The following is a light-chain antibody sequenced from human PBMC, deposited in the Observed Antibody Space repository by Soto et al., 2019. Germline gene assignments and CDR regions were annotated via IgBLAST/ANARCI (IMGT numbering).Light chain of an antibody. CDR2: AAS. V-gene: IGKV1-27*01. Sequence: DIQMTQSPSTLSGSVGDRVTITCRASQTISSWLAWYQQKPGKVPKLLIYAASTLQSGVPSRFSGSGSGTDFTLTISSLQPEDVATYYCQKYNSAPLTFGQGTKVEIK. CDR1: QTISSW. J-gene: IGKJ1*01. CDR3: QKYNSAPLT.